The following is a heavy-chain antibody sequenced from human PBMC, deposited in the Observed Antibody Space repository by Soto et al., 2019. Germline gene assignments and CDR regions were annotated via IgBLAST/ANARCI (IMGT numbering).Heavy chain of an antibody. CDR1: GGTFSSYA. J-gene: IGHJ4*02. D-gene: IGHD3-3*01. V-gene: IGHV1-69*01. CDR2: IIPIFGTA. CDR3: ARGGTIFGVGTIDD. Sequence: QVQLVQSGAEEKKPGSSVKVSCKASGGTFSSYAISWVRQAPGQGLEWMGGIIPIFGTANYAQKFQGRVTITADESTSTGYMELSSLRSEDTGVYYCARGGTIFGVGTIDDWRQGSLVTVSS.